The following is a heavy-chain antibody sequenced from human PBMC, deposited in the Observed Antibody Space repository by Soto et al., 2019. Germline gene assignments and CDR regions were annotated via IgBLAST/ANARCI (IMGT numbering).Heavy chain of an antibody. Sequence: EVQLVESGGNLARPGESLRLSCAASGFKFDDYAFHWVRQAPGKGPEWVSGINWNGAYSGYADSVKGRFTISRDNAGNFVYLQMDTLRPDDTALYYCARVHSSGWYVEPYDAWGQGTMVTVSS. CDR3: ARVHSSGWYVEPYDA. V-gene: IGHV3-9*01. D-gene: IGHD6-19*01. CDR1: GFKFDDYA. CDR2: INWNGAYS. J-gene: IGHJ3*01.